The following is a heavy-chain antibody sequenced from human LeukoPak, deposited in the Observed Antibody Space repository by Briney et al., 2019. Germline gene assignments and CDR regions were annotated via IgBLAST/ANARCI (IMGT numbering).Heavy chain of an antibody. CDR3: ASAPQATGLFDY. Sequence: PGGSLRLSCAASAFPFSSYDMSWVRQASGKGLEWDSSISGRRGSTHYADSVKGRFTISRDNSKNTLFLQMNRLRAEDTAVYYCASAPQATGLFDYWGQGALVTVSS. J-gene: IGHJ4*02. D-gene: IGHD3-10*01. CDR2: ISGRRGST. CDR1: AFPFSSYD. V-gene: IGHV3-23*01.